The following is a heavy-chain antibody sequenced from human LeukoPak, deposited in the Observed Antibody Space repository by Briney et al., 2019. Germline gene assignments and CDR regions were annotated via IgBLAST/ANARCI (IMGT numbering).Heavy chain of an antibody. J-gene: IGHJ5*02. CDR1: GFTFSSCW. CDR3: ARDSYDFWSGPAGSWFDP. V-gene: IGHV3-7*01. D-gene: IGHD3-3*01. Sequence: GGSLRLSCAASGFTFSSCWMSWVRQAPGKGLEWVANIKQDGSEKYYVDSVKGRFTISRDNAKNSLYLQMNSLRAEDTAVYYCARDSYDFWSGPAGSWFDPWGQGTLVTVSS. CDR2: IKQDGSEK.